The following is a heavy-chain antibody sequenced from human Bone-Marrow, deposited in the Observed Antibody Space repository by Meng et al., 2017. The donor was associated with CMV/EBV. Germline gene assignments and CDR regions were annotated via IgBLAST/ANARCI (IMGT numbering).Heavy chain of an antibody. Sequence: ASVKVSCKASGYTFSSYGISWVRQAPGQGLEWMGWISAYNGNTNYAQKLQGRVTMTTDTSARTAYMELRSLRSDDTAVYYRARDQKEDCSSNSCYREYYYYGMDVWGQGTTVTVSS. CDR1: GYTFSSYG. CDR2: ISAYNGNT. J-gene: IGHJ6*02. CDR3: ARDQKEDCSSNSCYREYYYYGMDV. V-gene: IGHV1-18*01. D-gene: IGHD2-2*02.